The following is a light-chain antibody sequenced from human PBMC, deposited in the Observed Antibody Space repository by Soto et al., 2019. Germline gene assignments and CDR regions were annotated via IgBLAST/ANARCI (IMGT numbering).Light chain of an antibody. CDR1: QSVSNNY. V-gene: IGKV3-20*01. CDR2: GGS. J-gene: IGKJ5*01. Sequence: EIVLTQSPGTLSLSPGERAALSCRASQSVSNNYLAWYQQKPGQAPRLLIYGGSSRATGIPDRFTGSGSGTDFTLTIARLEPADYAVYYCQQYGSSPPITFGQGTRLEIK. CDR3: QQYGSSPPIT.